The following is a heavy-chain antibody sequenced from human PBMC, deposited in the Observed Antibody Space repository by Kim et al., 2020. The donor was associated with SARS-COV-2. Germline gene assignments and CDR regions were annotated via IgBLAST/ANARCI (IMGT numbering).Heavy chain of an antibody. D-gene: IGHD3-10*01. CDR2: ISYDGSNN. V-gene: IGHV3-33*05. CDR1: GFTFSSYG. J-gene: IGHJ4*02. Sequence: GGSLRLSCAASGFTFSSYGMHWVRQAPGKGLEWVAVISYDGSNNYYADSVKGRXXXSXXNSINTLXXXMXSLXAEDTAVXSCAXXXAAXXSTRGPFDYWGQXXXXIVSS. CDR3: AXXXAAXXSTRGPFDY.